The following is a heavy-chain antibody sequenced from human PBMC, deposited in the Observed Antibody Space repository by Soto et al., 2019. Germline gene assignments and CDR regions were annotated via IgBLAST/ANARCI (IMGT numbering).Heavy chain of an antibody. V-gene: IGHV5-10-1*01. CDR3: ARQIYDSDTGPNFQYYFDS. D-gene: IGHD3-22*01. CDR2: IDPSDSQT. Sequence: GESLKISCKGSGYSFAGYWITWVRQKPGKGLGWMGRIDPSDSQTYYSPSFRGHVTISVTKSITTVFLQWSSLRASDTAMYYCARQIYDSDTGPNFQYYFDSWGQGTPVAVSS. CDR1: GYSFAGYW. J-gene: IGHJ4*02.